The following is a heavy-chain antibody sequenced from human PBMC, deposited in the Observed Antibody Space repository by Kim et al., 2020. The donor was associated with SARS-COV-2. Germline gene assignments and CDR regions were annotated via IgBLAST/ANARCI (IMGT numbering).Heavy chain of an antibody. CDR2: INHSGST. CDR3: AREGRASYDILTGYSKGGFDY. V-gene: IGHV4-34*01. J-gene: IGHJ4*02. CDR1: GGSFSGYY. Sequence: SETLSLTCAVYGGSFSGYYWSWIRQPPGKGLEWIGEINHSGSTNYNPSLKSRVTISVDTSKNQFSLKLSSVTAADTAVYYCAREGRASYDILTGYSKGGFDYWGQGTLVTVSS. D-gene: IGHD3-9*01.